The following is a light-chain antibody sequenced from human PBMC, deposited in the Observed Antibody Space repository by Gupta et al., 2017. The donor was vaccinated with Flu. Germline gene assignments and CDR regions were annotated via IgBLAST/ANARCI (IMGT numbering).Light chain of an antibody. Sequence: DLQMTQSPSTLSASVGDRVTITCRASQSISSWLAWYQQKPGKVPKLLIYEASSVESGVPSRFSGSGSGTEFTLTISSLQPDDVATYYCQRYDSLWTFGQGTRVEIK. CDR1: QSISSW. V-gene: IGKV1-5*03. CDR2: EAS. CDR3: QRYDSLWT. J-gene: IGKJ1*01.